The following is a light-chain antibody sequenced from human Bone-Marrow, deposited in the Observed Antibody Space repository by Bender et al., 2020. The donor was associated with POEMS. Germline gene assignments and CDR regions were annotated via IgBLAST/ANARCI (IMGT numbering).Light chain of an antibody. J-gene: IGLJ1*01. Sequence: QSVLTQPPSVSGAPGQRVTISCAGTSSDIGAGYDVHWYQERPGMVPKLLIYGNNNRPSGVADRFSGSKSGTSASLAVTGLQPEDEADYFCAAWDDSLTGGDVFEAGTRVTVL. V-gene: IGLV1-40*01. CDR1: SSDIGAGYD. CDR3: AAWDDSLTGGDV. CDR2: GNN.